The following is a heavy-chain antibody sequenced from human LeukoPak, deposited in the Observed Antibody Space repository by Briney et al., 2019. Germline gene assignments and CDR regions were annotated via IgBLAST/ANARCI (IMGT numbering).Heavy chain of an antibody. D-gene: IGHD3-10*01. J-gene: IGHJ6*04. CDR2: IYYSGST. Sequence: TLSLTCTVSGGSISSGDYYWSWIRQPPGKGLEWIGYIYYSGSTYYNPSLKSRVTISVDTSKNQFSLKLSSVTAADTAVYYCARDGGDYYGSGNGGMDVWGKGTTVTVSS. CDR3: ARDGGDYYGSGNGGMDV. V-gene: IGHV4-30-4*01. CDR1: GGSISSGDYY.